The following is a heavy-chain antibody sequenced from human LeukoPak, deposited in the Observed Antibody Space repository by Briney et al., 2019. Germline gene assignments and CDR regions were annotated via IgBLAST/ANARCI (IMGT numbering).Heavy chain of an antibody. V-gene: IGHV3-21*01. CDR3: ARDLMMATINVDFDY. CDR1: GFTFSSYS. J-gene: IGHJ4*02. CDR2: ISSSSSYI. Sequence: GGSLRLSCAASGFTFSSYSMNWVRQAPGKGLEWVSSISSSSSYIYYADSVKGRFTISRDNAKNSLYLQMNSLRAEDTAVYYCARDLMMATINVDFDYWGRGTLVTVSS. D-gene: IGHD5-24*01.